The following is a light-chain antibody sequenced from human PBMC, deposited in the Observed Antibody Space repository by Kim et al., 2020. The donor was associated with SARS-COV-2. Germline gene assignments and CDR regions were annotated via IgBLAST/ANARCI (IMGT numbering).Light chain of an antibody. Sequence: DIVMTQSPDSLAVSLGERATINCKSSQSVLYSSNNLNYLAWYQQKAGQPPRLLIYWASTREFGVPDRFSGSGSGTDFTLTISSLQAEDVAVYYCQQYYTTHWTFGQGTKVDIK. CDR1: QSVLYSSNNLNY. CDR3: QQYYTTHWT. J-gene: IGKJ1*01. V-gene: IGKV4-1*01. CDR2: WAS.